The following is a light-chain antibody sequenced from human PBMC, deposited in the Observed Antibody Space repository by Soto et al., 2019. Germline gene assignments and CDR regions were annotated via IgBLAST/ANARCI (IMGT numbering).Light chain of an antibody. CDR2: GAS. V-gene: IGKV3-15*01. CDR3: QQYNNWPGT. J-gene: IGKJ1*01. Sequence: EIVLTQSPGTLSVSPGERATLSCRASQSGSSNLAWYQQKPGQAPMLLFYGASTGATGIPARFSGSGSETEFTLSISSLQSEDFAVYYCQQYNNWPGTFGQGTKVDIK. CDR1: QSGSSN.